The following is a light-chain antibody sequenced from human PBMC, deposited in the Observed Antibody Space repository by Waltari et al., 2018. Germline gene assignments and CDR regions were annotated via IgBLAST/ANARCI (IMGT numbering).Light chain of an antibody. J-gene: IGLJ3*02. V-gene: IGLV2-14*01. Sequence: QSALTQPASVSGSPGQSITISCTGSSSDVGGYNLVSWYQQYPGKAPKLMIYEVSNRPSGVSNRFSGSKSDNTASLTISGLQPEDEALYYCSSHAHSGTWVFGGGTKLTVL. CDR3: SSHAHSGTWV. CDR1: SSDVGGYNL. CDR2: EVS.